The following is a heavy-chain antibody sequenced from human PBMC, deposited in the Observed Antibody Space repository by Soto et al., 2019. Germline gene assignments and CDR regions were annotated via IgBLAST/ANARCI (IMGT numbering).Heavy chain of an antibody. CDR2: ISGSAAAT. Sequence: EVQLLESGGGLVQTGGSLRLSCAASGFTFSTYAMSWVRQAPGKGLEWVSTISGSAAATFYADSVKGRFAIFRDNSRTMFYLQLNSLRADDTAVYYCAKGGDAYCSTTSCLFHFDYWGPGSLATVPS. CDR1: GFTFSTYA. D-gene: IGHD2-2*01. J-gene: IGHJ4*02. CDR3: AKGGDAYCSTTSCLFHFDY. V-gene: IGHV3-23*01.